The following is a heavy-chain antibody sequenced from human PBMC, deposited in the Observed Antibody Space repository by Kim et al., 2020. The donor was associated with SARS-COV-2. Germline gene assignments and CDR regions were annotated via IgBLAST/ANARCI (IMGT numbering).Heavy chain of an antibody. CDR1: GFSFSNYW. CDR3: ARDSLYCGGDCSFSDY. Sequence: AGSLRLSCAASGFSFSNYWMSWVRQAPGKGLEWVATIRQDGSARYYVDSLKGRFTISRDNAKNSLSLQMNSLGAEDTGVYYCARDSLYCGGDCSFSDYWGQGTPVTVSS. V-gene: IGHV3-7*01. J-gene: IGHJ4*02. CDR2: IRQDGSAR. D-gene: IGHD2-21*01.